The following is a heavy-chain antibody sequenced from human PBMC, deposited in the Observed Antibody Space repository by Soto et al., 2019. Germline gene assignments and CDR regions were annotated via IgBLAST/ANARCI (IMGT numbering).Heavy chain of an antibody. Sequence: SETLSLTCTVSGGSISNYYWSWIRQPPGKGLEWIGYVYYTGSTNYNPSLKSRVTISVDTSENQFYLKLNSVTAADTAVYYCARHGSGSYYNNWFDPWGQGTLVTVSS. CDR1: GGSISNYY. D-gene: IGHD3-10*01. CDR3: ARHGSGSYYNNWFDP. J-gene: IGHJ5*02. CDR2: VYYTGST. V-gene: IGHV4-59*08.